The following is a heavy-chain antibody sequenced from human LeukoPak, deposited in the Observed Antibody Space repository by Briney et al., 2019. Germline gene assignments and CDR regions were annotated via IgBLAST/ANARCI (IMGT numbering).Heavy chain of an antibody. CDR3: ARYTGTNWGYSFDY. D-gene: IGHD7-27*01. V-gene: IGHV4-38-2*01. CDR1: GYSISSGYY. J-gene: IGHJ4*02. Sequence: SETQSLTCAVSGYSISSGYYWSWIRQPPGKGLEWIATIHHSGMTYYNPSLKSRVTISVDTSKNQFSLKLSSVTAAGTAVYYCARYTGTNWGYSFDYWGQGTLVTVSS. CDR2: IHHSGMT.